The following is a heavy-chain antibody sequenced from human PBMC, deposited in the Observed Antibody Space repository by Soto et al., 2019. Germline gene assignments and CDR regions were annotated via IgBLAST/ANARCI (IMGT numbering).Heavy chain of an antibody. D-gene: IGHD2-2*01. CDR1: GDTCIGDF. CDR3: ATWGRQLLPPWVGVHAFDI. CDR2: VNPNSGGT. J-gene: IGHJ3*02. Sequence: SVKVSCKGSGDTCIGDFRHWVRQAPGQGLGWMGWVNPNSGGTSCAQKFQSWVTMTRATSISTASMELSRLRSDATAVYYCATWGRQLLPPWVGVHAFDISGQGTMATASS. V-gene: IGHV1-2*04.